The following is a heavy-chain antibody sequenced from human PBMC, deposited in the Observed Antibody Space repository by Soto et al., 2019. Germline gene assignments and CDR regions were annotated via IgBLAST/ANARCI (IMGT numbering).Heavy chain of an antibody. CDR2: ISYDGSNK. Sequence: QVQLVESGGGVVQPGRSLRLSCAASGFTFSSYAMHWVRQAPGKGLEWVAAISYDGSNKYYADSVKGRFTISRDNSKNTLYLQMNSLRAEDTAVYYCARGHVVVVAATPDYYYGMDVWGQGTTVTVSS. J-gene: IGHJ6*02. CDR1: GFTFSSYA. CDR3: ARGHVVVVAATPDYYYGMDV. D-gene: IGHD2-15*01. V-gene: IGHV3-30-3*01.